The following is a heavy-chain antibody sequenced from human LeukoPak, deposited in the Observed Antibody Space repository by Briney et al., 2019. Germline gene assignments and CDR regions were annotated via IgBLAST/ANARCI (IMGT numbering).Heavy chain of an antibody. CDR1: GGSISSSSYY. Sequence: PSETLSLTCTVSGGSISSSSYYWGWIRQPPGKGLEWIGSIYYSGSTYYNPSLKSRVTISVDTSKNQFSLKLSSVTAADTAVYYCARASRGWFDPWGQGTLVTVSS. D-gene: IGHD2-2*01. J-gene: IGHJ5*02. CDR2: IYYSGST. CDR3: ARASRGWFDP. V-gene: IGHV4-39*07.